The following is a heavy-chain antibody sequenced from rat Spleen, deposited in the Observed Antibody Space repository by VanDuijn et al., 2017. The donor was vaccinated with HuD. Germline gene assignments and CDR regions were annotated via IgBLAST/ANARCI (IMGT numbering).Heavy chain of an antibody. D-gene: IGHD1-1*01. CDR3: ARLTTVVDSFDY. CDR1: GFTFSDYA. V-gene: IGHV5-17*01. CDR2: ISYDGTTT. J-gene: IGHJ2*01. Sequence: EVQLVESGGGLVQPGRSLKLSCAASGFTFSDYAMAWVRQAPTKGLEWVATISYDGTTTYYRDSVKGRFTISRDNAKSSLYLQMNSLTSEDTATYYCARLTTVVDSFDYWGQGVMVTVSS.